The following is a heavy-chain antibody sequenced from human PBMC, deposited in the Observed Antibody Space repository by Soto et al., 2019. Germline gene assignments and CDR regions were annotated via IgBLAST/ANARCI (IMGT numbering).Heavy chain of an antibody. Sequence: SETLSLTCTVSGGSISSYYWSWIRQPPGKGLEWIGYIYYSGSTNYNPSLKSRVTISVDTSKNQFSLKLSSVTAADTAVYYCARDGIAAAESVQWYFDLWGRGTLVTVSS. J-gene: IGHJ2*01. CDR2: IYYSGST. CDR1: GGSISSYY. CDR3: ARDGIAAAESVQWYFDL. V-gene: IGHV4-59*01. D-gene: IGHD6-13*01.